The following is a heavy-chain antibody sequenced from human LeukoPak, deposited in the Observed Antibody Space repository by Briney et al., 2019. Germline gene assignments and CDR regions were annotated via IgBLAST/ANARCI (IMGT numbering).Heavy chain of an antibody. CDR3: ARALQGGVCIDY. J-gene: IGHJ4*02. Sequence: GGSLRLSCAVSGFTFSDYWFHWVRQIPRKGPEWVSRINPDGTAIAYADSMKGRFTSPRDNAESTLYLQMSSLRAEDTAIYYCARALQGGVCIDYWGQGNLVTVSS. V-gene: IGHV3-74*01. CDR1: GFTFSDYW. CDR2: INPDGTAI. D-gene: IGHD6-6*01.